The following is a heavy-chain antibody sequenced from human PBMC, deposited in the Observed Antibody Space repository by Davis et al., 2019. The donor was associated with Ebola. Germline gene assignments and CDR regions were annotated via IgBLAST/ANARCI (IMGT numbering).Heavy chain of an antibody. CDR3: ARAQFLEWLLSGDYYYYGMDV. V-gene: IGHV3-11*04. CDR2: ISSSGSTI. CDR1: GFTFSDSY. J-gene: IGHJ6*04. Sequence: PGGSLRLSCAASGFTFSDSYMTWIAQAPGKGLEWISYISSSGSTIYYADSVKGRFSISRYNAKNSLYLQMNSLRAEDTAVYYCARAQFLEWLLSGDYYYYGMDVWGKGTTVTVSS. D-gene: IGHD3-3*01.